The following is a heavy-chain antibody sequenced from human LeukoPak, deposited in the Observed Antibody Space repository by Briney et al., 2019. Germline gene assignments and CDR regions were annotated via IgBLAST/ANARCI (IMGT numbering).Heavy chain of an antibody. CDR2: IYYSGSM. CDR1: GGSISSSSYY. D-gene: IGHD6-19*01. Sequence: SETLSLTCTVSGGSISSSSYYWGWIRQPPGKGLEWIGSIYYSGSMYYNPSLKSRVTISVDTSKNQFSLKLTSVTAADTAVYYCARDSSGWPRLYWFDPWGQGTLVTVSS. J-gene: IGHJ5*02. V-gene: IGHV4-39*07. CDR3: ARDSSGWPRLYWFDP.